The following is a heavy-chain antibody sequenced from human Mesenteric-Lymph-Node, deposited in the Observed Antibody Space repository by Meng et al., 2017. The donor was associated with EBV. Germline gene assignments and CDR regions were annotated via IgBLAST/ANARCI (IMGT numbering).Heavy chain of an antibody. CDR2: IYYSGST. J-gene: IGHJ5*02. D-gene: IGHD2-15*01. Sequence: QGQLQESGPGLVNPSETLSLTCTVSGGSVSSSSYYWSWIRQPPGKGLEYIGYIYYSGSTNYNPSLKSRVTISMDTSKNQVSLKLSSVSAADTAVYYCARVDLSSGGSCLDPWGPGTLVTVSS. V-gene: IGHV4-61*01. CDR1: GGSVSSSSYY. CDR3: ARVDLSSGGSCLDP.